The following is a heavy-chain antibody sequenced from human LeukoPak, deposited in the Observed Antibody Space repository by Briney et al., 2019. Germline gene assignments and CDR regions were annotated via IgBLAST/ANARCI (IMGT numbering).Heavy chain of an antibody. D-gene: IGHD6-19*01. J-gene: IGHJ4*02. Sequence: GGSLRLSCAASGFTFSSYEMNWVRQAPGKGLEWVSYISSSGSDIYHADSVKGRFTISRDNAKNSLYLQMNSLRAEDTAVYYCARVSYSSSYYWDYWGQGTLVTVSS. CDR1: GFTFSSYE. CDR3: ARVSYSSSYYWDY. V-gene: IGHV3-48*03. CDR2: ISSSGSDI.